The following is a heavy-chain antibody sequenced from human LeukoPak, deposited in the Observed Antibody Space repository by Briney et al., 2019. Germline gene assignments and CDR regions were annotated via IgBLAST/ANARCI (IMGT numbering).Heavy chain of an antibody. Sequence: SETLSLTCTVSGGSISSYYWSWIRQPAGKGLEWIGRIYTSGSTNYNPSLKSRVTMSVDTSKNQFSLKLSSVTAADTAVYYCARGDGSYNWPYYYYYYMDVWGKGTTVTVSS. CDR3: ARGDGSYNWPYYYYYYMDV. J-gene: IGHJ6*03. D-gene: IGHD1-26*01. CDR1: GGSISSYY. CDR2: IYTSGST. V-gene: IGHV4-4*07.